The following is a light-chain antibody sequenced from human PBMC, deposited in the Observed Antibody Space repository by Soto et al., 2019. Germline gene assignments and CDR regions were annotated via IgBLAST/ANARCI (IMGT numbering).Light chain of an antibody. CDR3: QQANRFPIT. V-gene: IGKV1-12*01. CDR2: AAS. CDR1: QGISSW. J-gene: IGKJ5*01. Sequence: DIQMTQHQSSVCASGGDRVTITCRASQGISSWLTWYQQKPGKVPKLLIYAASSLQSGVPSRFSGSGSGTDFTLTISRLQPEDFATYYCQQANRFPITFGQGTRLEIK.